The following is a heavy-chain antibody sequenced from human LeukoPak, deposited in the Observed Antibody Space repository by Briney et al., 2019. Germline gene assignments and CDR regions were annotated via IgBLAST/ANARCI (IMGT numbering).Heavy chain of an antibody. D-gene: IGHD6-19*01. J-gene: IGHJ4*02. Sequence: GGSLRLSCGASGFIFSKQWMNWVRQAPGKGLVWVARINTDGTDTSYADSVKGRFTISRDNSKNTLYLQMNSLRAEDTAVYYCAGSVAGTFGFYFDYWGQGTLVTVSS. CDR2: INTDGTDT. CDR3: AGSVAGTFGFYFDY. CDR1: GFIFSKQW. V-gene: IGHV3-74*01.